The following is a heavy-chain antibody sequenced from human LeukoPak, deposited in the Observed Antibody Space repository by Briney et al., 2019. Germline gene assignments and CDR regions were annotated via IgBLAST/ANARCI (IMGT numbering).Heavy chain of an antibody. V-gene: IGHV3-7*02. CDR2: IKQDESAK. Sequence: PGGSLRLSCAASGFTFNSYAMSWVRQAPGKGLEWVASIKQDESAKYYVDSVKGRFTISRDNAKNSLYLQMNSLRAEDTAVYYCASYLGATRSFDYWGQGTLVTVSS. D-gene: IGHD1-26*01. CDR1: GFTFNSYA. CDR3: ASYLGATRSFDY. J-gene: IGHJ4*02.